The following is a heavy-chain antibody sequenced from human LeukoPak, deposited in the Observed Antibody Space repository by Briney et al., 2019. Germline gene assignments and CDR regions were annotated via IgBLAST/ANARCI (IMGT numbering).Heavy chain of an antibody. CDR2: ISGDGTTI. CDR1: GFIFSSHE. Sequence: GGSLRLSCEASGFIFSSHEMNWVRQSPGKGLEWLSYISGDGTTIYYEDSVKGRFAISRDNAKKSLSLQMNSLRVEDTAVYYCVRRESSGFFYYFDHWGQGVLVTVSS. D-gene: IGHD3-22*01. J-gene: IGHJ4*02. CDR3: VRRESSGFFYYFDH. V-gene: IGHV3-48*03.